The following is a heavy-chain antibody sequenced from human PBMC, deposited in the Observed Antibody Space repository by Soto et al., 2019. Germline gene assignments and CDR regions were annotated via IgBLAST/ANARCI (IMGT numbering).Heavy chain of an antibody. V-gene: IGHV1-18*01. Sequence: QVQLVQSGAEVKKPGASVKVSCKASGYIFTNYGISWLRQAPGQGLELMGWISASNGDTNYAQKFQGRDTMATDTSTSTAYRELRSLRSDDTAVYYCARDWRYYDSSGYFGYWGQGPLVTVSS. CDR1: GYIFTNYG. CDR3: ARDWRYYDSSGYFGY. D-gene: IGHD3-22*01. CDR2: ISASNGDT. J-gene: IGHJ4*02.